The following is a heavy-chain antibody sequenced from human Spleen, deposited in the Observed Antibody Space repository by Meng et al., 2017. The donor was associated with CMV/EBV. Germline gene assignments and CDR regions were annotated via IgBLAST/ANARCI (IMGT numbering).Heavy chain of an antibody. J-gene: IGHJ4*02. CDR3: AKLSPAGTTDY. D-gene: IGHD6-13*01. V-gene: IGHV3-23*01. Sequence: SCAASGLTFNSYARSWVRRAPGKRLEWVSDTTGSGVNTYYADSVKGRFTISRDNPKNTLYLQMNRLRAEDTAIYYCAKLSPAGTTDYWGQGTLVTVSS. CDR2: TTGSGVNT. CDR1: GLTFNSYA.